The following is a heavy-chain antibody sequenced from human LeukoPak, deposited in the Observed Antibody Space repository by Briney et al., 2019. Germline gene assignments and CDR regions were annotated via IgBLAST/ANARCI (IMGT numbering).Heavy chain of an antibody. D-gene: IGHD1-7*01. CDR2: ISYDGSNK. Sequence: GGSLRLSCAASGFTFSSYAMHWVRQAPGKGLEWVAVISYDGSNKYYADSVKGRFTISRDNSKNTLYLQMNSLRAEDTAVYYCARDPTGTRTYYFDYWGQGTLVAVSS. CDR3: ARDPTGTRTYYFDY. J-gene: IGHJ4*02. CDR1: GFTFSSYA. V-gene: IGHV3-30-3*01.